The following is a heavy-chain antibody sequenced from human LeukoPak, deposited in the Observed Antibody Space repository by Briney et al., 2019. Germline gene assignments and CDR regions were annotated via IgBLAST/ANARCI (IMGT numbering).Heavy chain of an antibody. V-gene: IGHV4-30-2*01. Sequence: SQTLSLTCTVSGGSISSGGYYWSWIRQPPGKGLEWIGYIYHSGSTNYNPSLKSRVTISVDKSKNQFSLKLSSVTAADTAVYYCARAVKAAFDYWGQGTLVTVSS. J-gene: IGHJ4*02. CDR1: GGSISSGGYY. D-gene: IGHD3-16*02. CDR3: ARAVKAAFDY. CDR2: IYHSGST.